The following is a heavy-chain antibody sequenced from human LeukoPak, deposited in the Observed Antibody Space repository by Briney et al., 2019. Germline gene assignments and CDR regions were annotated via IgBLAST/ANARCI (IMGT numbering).Heavy chain of an antibody. CDR2: INPTGGST. Sequence: ASVKVSCKASGYTFTSYYMHWVRQAPGQGLEWMGLINPTGGSTSYAQQFQGRISMSRDTSTSAVYMEMSSLTSEDTALYYCARESTAFDYWGQGTLVTVSS. J-gene: IGHJ4*02. V-gene: IGHV1-46*01. CDR1: GYTFTSYY. CDR3: ARESTAFDY.